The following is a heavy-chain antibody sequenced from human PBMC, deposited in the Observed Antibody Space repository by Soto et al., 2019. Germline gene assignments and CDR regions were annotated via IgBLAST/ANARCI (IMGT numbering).Heavy chain of an antibody. Sequence: QVQLQESGPGLVKPSGTLSLTCAVSGGSISSTNWWNWVRQPPGKGLEWIGEIDHSGSTNYNPSLTSRVTMSVDKPKNQFSRKLSSVTAAYTAVYYCVRDSGNGWKDYWGQGTLVTVSS. CDR3: VRDSGNGWKDY. CDR2: IDHSGST. CDR1: GGSISSTNW. V-gene: IGHV4-4*02. D-gene: IGHD6-19*01. J-gene: IGHJ4*02.